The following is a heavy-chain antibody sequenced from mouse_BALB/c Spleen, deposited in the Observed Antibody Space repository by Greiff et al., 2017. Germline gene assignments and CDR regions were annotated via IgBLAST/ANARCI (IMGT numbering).Heavy chain of an antibody. Sequence: DVHLVESGGGLVKPGGSLKLSCAASGFTFSSYTMSWVRQTPEKRLEWVATISSGGSYTYYPDSVKGRFTISRDNAKNTLYLQMSSLKSEDTAMYYCTRGRDEFAYWGQGTLVTVSA. J-gene: IGHJ3*01. CDR1: GFTFSSYT. CDR3: TRGRDEFAY. V-gene: IGHV5-6-4*01. CDR2: ISSGGSYT.